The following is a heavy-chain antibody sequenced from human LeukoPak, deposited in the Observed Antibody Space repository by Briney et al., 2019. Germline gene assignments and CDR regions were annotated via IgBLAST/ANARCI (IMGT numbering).Heavy chain of an antibody. CDR2: INPNSGGT. CDR3: ARDNAPYGERIDP. D-gene: IGHD3-16*01. J-gene: IGHJ5*02. V-gene: IGHV1-2*02. CDR1: GYTVTGYY. Sequence: ASVKVSCKASGYTVTGYYMHWVRQAPGQGREWMGWINPNSGGTNYAQKFQGRVTMTRDTSISTAYMELSRLRSDDTAGYCCARDNAPYGERIDPWGQGTLVTVSS.